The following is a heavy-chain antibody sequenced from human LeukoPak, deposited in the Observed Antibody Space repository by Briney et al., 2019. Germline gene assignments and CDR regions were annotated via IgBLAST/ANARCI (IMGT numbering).Heavy chain of an antibody. D-gene: IGHD3-3*01. J-gene: IGHJ3*02. CDR2: IYYSGST. CDR3: ARQPAFWSRYSGRVGAFDI. CDR1: GYSISSGYY. V-gene: IGHV4-38-2*01. Sequence: SETLSLTCAVSGYSISSGYYWGWIRQPPGKGLEWIGSIYYSGSTYYNPSLKSRVTISVDTSKNQFSLKLSSVTAADTAVDYCARQPAFWSRYSGRVGAFDIWGQGTMVTVSS.